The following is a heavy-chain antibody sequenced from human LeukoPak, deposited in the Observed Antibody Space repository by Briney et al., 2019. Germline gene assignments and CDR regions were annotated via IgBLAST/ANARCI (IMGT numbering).Heavy chain of an antibody. Sequence: PSETLSLTCTVSGDSITSYYWSWIRQPPGKGLEWIGYVHYTGTTNDNPSLKSRVTISVDTSRNQLSLTLTSVTAADTAVYYCAREGTGTTGWAFDTWGQGTMVTVSS. CDR3: AREGTGTTGWAFDT. V-gene: IGHV4-59*01. CDR2: VHYTGTT. J-gene: IGHJ3*02. D-gene: IGHD1-7*01. CDR1: GDSITSYY.